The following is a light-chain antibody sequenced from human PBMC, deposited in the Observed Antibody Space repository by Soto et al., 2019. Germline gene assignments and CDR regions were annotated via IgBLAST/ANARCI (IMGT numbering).Light chain of an antibody. Sequence: QAVVTQSPSAYASLGASVKLTCTLSSGHSSYAIAWHQQQPEKGPRYLMKLNSDGSHSKGDGIPDRFSGSSSGAERYLTISSLQSEDEADYYCQTWGTGGVFGGGTKLTVL. J-gene: IGLJ2*01. CDR1: SGHSSYA. CDR3: QTWGTGGV. CDR2: LNSDGSH. V-gene: IGLV4-69*01.